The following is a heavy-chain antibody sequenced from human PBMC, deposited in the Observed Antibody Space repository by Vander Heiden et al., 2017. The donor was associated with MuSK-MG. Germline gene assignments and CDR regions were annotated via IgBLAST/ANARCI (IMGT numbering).Heavy chain of an antibody. CDR3: AGGYDFWSGYYPYYYYYMDV. CDR1: GGSISSYY. D-gene: IGHD3-3*01. V-gene: IGHV4-59*01. Sequence: QVQLQESGPGLAKPSETLSLTCTVSGGSISSYYWSWIRQPPGKGLEWIGYIYYSGSTNYNPSLKSRVTISVDTSKNQFSLKLSSVTAADTAVYYCAGGYDFWSGYYPYYYYYMDVWGKGTTVTVSS. J-gene: IGHJ6*03. CDR2: IYYSGST.